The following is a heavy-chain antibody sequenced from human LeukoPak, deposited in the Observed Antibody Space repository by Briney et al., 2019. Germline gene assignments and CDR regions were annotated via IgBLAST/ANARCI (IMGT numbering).Heavy chain of an antibody. V-gene: IGHV1-69*06. CDR2: IIPIFGTA. CDR1: VYTLSSYA. J-gene: IGHJ4*02. D-gene: IGHD3-22*01. Sequence: SVEVSCRASVYTLSSYATSWVQQAPGQGLEWMGRIIPIFGTANYAQKFQGRVTITADKSTSTAYMELSSLRSEDTAVYYCARVGYDSSGYPQFFDYWGQGTLVTVSS. CDR3: ARVGYDSSGYPQFFDY.